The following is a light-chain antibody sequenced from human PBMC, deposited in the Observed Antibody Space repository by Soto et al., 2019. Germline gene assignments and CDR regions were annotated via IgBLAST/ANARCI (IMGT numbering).Light chain of an antibody. V-gene: IGKV3-20*01. CDR3: QEYGSSRT. Sequence: EIVLTQSPGTRSLSPGERATLSCRASQSISSNYFAWYQQKPGQAPRLLIYGASSRATDIPDRFSGSGSGTDFTLTISRLEPQDFAVYYCQEYGSSRTFGQGTKVEIK. CDR2: GAS. J-gene: IGKJ1*01. CDR1: QSISSNY.